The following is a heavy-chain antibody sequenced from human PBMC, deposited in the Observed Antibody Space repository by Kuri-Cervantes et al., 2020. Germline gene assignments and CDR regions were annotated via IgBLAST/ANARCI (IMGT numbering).Heavy chain of an antibody. CDR3: ARDRGVAYPDAFDI. CDR2: IYSCGST. V-gene: IGHV3-66*03. Sequence: GESLKIPCAASGSTVSSNYMSWVRQAPGKGLEWVSVIYSCGSTYYADSVKGRFTISRDNSKNTLYLQMNSLRAEDTAVYYCARDRGVAYPDAFDIWGQGTMVTVSS. CDR1: GSTVSSNY. J-gene: IGHJ3*02. D-gene: IGHD5-12*01.